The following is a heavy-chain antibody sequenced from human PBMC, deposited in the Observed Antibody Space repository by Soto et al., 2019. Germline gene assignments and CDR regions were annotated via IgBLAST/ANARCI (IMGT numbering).Heavy chain of an antibody. CDR2: INAGNGNT. D-gene: IGHD3-9*01. Sequence: QVQLMQSGAEVKKPGASVKVTCKASGYTFTSYAMHWVRQAPGQRLEWMGWINAGNGNTKYSQKFQGRVTITRDTSASTAYMELSSLRSEDTAVYYCARNLMDYDILTGYYIAYYFDYWGQGTLVTVSS. CDR1: GYTFTSYA. V-gene: IGHV1-3*01. J-gene: IGHJ4*02. CDR3: ARNLMDYDILTGYYIAYYFDY.